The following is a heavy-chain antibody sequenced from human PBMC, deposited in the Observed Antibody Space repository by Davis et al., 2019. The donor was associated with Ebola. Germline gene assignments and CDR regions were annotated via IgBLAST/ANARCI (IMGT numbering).Heavy chain of an antibody. D-gene: IGHD6-13*01. Sequence: GGSLRLSCAASGFTVSSNYMSWVRQAPGKGLEWVSVIYSGGSTYYADSVKGRFTISRDNSKNTLYLQMNSLRAEDTAVYYCARVTAAAGSWRDYWGQGTLVTVSS. CDR3: ARVTAAAGSWRDY. J-gene: IGHJ4*02. CDR2: IYSGGST. V-gene: IGHV3-66*01. CDR1: GFTVSSNY.